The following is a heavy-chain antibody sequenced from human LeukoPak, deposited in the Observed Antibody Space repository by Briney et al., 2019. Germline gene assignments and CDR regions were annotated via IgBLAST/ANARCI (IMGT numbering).Heavy chain of an antibody. Sequence: GGALRLSCAASGFIFSNYAMRWVRQAPGKGGEWVSAICGGEGGTYYADSVKGPFTVSRDDPKNTLYLQMTTLSVEDTAVYYCARWGDYDILTGYYDSDYWGHGTLVTVSS. J-gene: IGHJ4*01. CDR1: GFIFSNYA. CDR3: ARWGDYDILTGYYDSDY. CDR2: ICGGEGGT. V-gene: IGHV3-23*01. D-gene: IGHD3-9*01.